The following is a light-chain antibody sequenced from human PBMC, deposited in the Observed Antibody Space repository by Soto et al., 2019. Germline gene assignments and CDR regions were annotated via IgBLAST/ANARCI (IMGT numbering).Light chain of an antibody. J-gene: IGKJ2*01. V-gene: IGKV3-20*01. CDR3: QQHGTSPYT. Sequence: ENVLTQSPGTLSLSPGERATLSCRASQSVSSDYLAWYQQKPGQPPRLLMFGASRRATGIPDRFNGSGSGTDFILTISRLEPEDVAVYYCQQHGTSPYTFGQGTVLEIK. CDR2: GAS. CDR1: QSVSSDY.